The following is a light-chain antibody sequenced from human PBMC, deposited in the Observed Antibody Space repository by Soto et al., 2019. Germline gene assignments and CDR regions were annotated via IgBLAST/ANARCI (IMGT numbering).Light chain of an antibody. CDR1: QLIGDN. Sequence: DIVMTQSPATLSVSPGDRAILSCRASQLIGDNLAWYQQKSGQAPRLLIYGASTRAPAIPARFSGSRSGTEFTLTISGLQPEDVAIYYCQQYNNWPPWTFGQGTRVDIK. V-gene: IGKV3-15*01. CDR2: GAS. J-gene: IGKJ1*01. CDR3: QQYNNWPPWT.